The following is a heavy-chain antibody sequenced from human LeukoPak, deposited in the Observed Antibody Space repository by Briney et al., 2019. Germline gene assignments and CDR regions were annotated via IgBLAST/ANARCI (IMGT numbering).Heavy chain of an antibody. CDR1: GGSFSSYA. D-gene: IGHD5-24*01. Sequence: SVKVSCKASGGSFSSYAISWVRQAPGQGVEWMGRIIPILGIANYAQKFQGRVTITADKSTSTAYMELSSLRSEDTAVYYCASGSGYNSFDYWGQGTLVTVSS. J-gene: IGHJ4*02. CDR2: IIPILGIA. CDR3: ASGSGYNSFDY. V-gene: IGHV1-69*04.